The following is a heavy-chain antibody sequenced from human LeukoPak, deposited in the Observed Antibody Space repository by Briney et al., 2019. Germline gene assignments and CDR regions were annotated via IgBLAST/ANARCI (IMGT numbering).Heavy chain of an antibody. CDR2: VYYSGSA. D-gene: IGHD1/OR15-1a*01. CDR3: ARHENRGQADY. CDR1: SGSLSSYY. J-gene: IGHJ4*02. Sequence: PSETLTLTCTVSSGSLSSYYWSWIRQPPGKGLEWIGYVYYSGSANYNPSLKSQVTISVDTSKNQFSLKLSSVTAADTAVYYCARHENRGQADYWGQGTLVTVSS. V-gene: IGHV4-59*08.